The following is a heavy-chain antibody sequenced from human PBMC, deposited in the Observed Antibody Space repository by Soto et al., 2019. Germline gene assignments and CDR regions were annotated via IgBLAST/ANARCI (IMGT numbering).Heavy chain of an antibody. D-gene: IGHD2-21*02. CDR2: IYYSGST. CDR3: ARDRGLAYCGGDCPKGGMDV. Sequence: SETLSLTCTVSGGSISSYYWSWIRQPPGKGLEWIGYIYYSGSTNYNPSLKSRVTISVDTSKNQFSLKLSSVTAADTAVYYCARDRGLAYCGGDCPKGGMDVWGQGTTVTVS. J-gene: IGHJ6*02. V-gene: IGHV4-59*01. CDR1: GGSISSYY.